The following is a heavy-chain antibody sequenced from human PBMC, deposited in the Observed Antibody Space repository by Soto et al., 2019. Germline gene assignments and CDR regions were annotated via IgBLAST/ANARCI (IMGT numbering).Heavy chain of an antibody. J-gene: IGHJ6*02. CDR2: ISNSRSYI. V-gene: IGHV3-21*01. CDR1: GFTFSSYS. CDR3: ARKGYGDYGGMDV. Sequence: EVPLVESGGGLVKPGGSLRLSCAASGFTFSSYSMNWVRQAPGKGLEWVSSISNSRSYIYYADSVKGRFTISRDNAKNSLYLQMNSLRAEDTAVYYCARKGYGDYGGMDVWGQGTTVTVSS. D-gene: IGHD4-17*01.